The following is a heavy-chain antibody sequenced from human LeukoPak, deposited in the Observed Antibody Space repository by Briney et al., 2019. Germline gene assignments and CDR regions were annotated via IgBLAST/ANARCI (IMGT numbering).Heavy chain of an antibody. V-gene: IGHV1-2*02. CDR2: IDPNSGDT. CDR3: ARSGSTGYSLDY. D-gene: IGHD3-22*01. Sequence: ASVKVSCKASGYSFTGYFIHWVRQAPGQGLEWMGCIDPNSGDTKYAQKFQGRVSMPRDTSTRKAYMELSRLRSDDTAVYFCARSGSTGYSLDYWGQGTLVTVSS. J-gene: IGHJ4*02. CDR1: GYSFTGYF.